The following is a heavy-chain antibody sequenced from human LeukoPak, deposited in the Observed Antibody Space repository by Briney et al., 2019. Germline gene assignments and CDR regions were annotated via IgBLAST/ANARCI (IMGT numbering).Heavy chain of an antibody. D-gene: IGHD2-21*02. CDR3: ARDGVAYCGGGCYPPFDY. V-gene: IGHV3-21*01. CDR1: GFTFSSYS. Sequence: PGGSLRLSCAASGFTFSSYSMNWVRQAPGKGLEWVSSISSSSSYIYYADSVKGRFTISRDNAKNSLYLQMNSLRAEDTAVYYCARDGVAYCGGGCYPPFDYWGQGTLVTVSS. J-gene: IGHJ4*02. CDR2: ISSSSSYI.